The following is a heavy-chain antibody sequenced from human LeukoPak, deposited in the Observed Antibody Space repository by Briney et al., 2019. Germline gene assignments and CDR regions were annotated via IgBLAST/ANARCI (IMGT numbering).Heavy chain of an antibody. Sequence: GASVKVSCKASGYTFTSYYMHWVRQAPGQGLEWMGIINPSGGSTSYAQKFQGRVTMTRDTSTSTVYMELSSLRSEDTAVYYCARGLSGSGSYSFAFDIWGQGTMVTVSS. CDR2: INPSGGST. CDR1: GYTFTSYY. CDR3: ARGLSGSGSYSFAFDI. J-gene: IGHJ3*02. D-gene: IGHD3-10*01. V-gene: IGHV1-46*01.